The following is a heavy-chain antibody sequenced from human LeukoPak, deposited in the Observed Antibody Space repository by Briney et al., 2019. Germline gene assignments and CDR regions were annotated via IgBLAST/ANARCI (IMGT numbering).Heavy chain of an antibody. CDR2: IYSGGST. Sequence: GGSLRHSCAASGFTVSSNYMSWVRQAPGKGLEWVSVIYSGGSTYYADSVKDRFTISRDNSKNTLYLQMNSLRAEDTAVYYCARVSYSSGWYQDYWGQGTLVTVSS. V-gene: IGHV3-66*01. J-gene: IGHJ4*02. CDR1: GFTVSSNY. D-gene: IGHD6-19*01. CDR3: ARVSYSSGWYQDY.